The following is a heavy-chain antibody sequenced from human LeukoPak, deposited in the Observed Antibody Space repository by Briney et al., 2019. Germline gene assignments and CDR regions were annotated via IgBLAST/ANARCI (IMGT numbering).Heavy chain of an antibody. J-gene: IGHJ4*02. CDR2: ISSSGSNI. Sequence: WGSLRLSCAASGFTFSDYYMSWIRQAPGKWLEWVSYISSSGSNIYYADSVKGRFTISRDNAKNSLYLQMDSLRAEDTAVYYCARAISGSYYDYWGQGTLVTVSS. CDR3: ARAISGSYYDY. V-gene: IGHV3-11*04. D-gene: IGHD1-26*01. CDR1: GFTFSDYY.